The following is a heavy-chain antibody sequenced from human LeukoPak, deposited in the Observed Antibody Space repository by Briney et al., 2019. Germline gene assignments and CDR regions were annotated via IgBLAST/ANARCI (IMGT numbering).Heavy chain of an antibody. CDR3: AKDLAYSSGWYDAFDI. Sequence: PGGSLRLSCAASGFTFSSYGMHWVRQAPGKGLEWVAVIWYDGSNKYYADSVKGRFTISRDNSQNTLYLQMNSLRAEDTAVYYCAKDLAYSSGWYDAFDISGQGTMVTVSS. CDR2: IWYDGSNK. CDR1: GFTFSSYG. J-gene: IGHJ3*02. D-gene: IGHD6-19*01. V-gene: IGHV3-33*06.